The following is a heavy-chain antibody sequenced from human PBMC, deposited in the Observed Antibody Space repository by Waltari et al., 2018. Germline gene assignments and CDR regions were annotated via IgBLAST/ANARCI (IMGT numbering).Heavy chain of an antibody. D-gene: IGHD6-19*01. V-gene: IGHV1-3*01. Sequence: QVQLVQSGAEVKKPGASVKVSCKASGYTFTSYAMHWVRQAPGQRLEWMGWINAGNGNTKYAQKCQGRVTITRDTSASTAYMELSSLRSEDTAVYYCAREVAGTPVYYYGMDVWGQGTTVTVSS. CDR3: AREVAGTPVYYYGMDV. CDR1: GYTFTSYA. CDR2: INAGNGNT. J-gene: IGHJ6*02.